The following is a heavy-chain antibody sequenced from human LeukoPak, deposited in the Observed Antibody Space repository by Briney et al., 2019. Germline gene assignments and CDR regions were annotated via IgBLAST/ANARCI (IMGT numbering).Heavy chain of an antibody. CDR3: AKFFTTDYYFDY. CDR2: IYTSGST. V-gene: IGHV4-4*07. D-gene: IGHD3-22*01. Sequence: MPSETLSLTCTVSGGSISRYYWGWIRQPAGKGLEWVGRIYTSGSTNYNPSLKSRVSVSVDTSKNQFSLKLSSVTAADTAVYYCAKFFTTDYYFDYWGQGTLVTVSS. CDR1: GGSISRYY. J-gene: IGHJ4*02.